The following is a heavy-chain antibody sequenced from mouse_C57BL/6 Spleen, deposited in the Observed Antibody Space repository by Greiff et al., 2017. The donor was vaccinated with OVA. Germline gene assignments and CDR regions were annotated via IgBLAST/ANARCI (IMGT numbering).Heavy chain of an antibody. CDR1: GYAFSSYW. D-gene: IGHD2-4*01. CDR2: IYPGDGDT. CDR3: ARSMITTLMDY. J-gene: IGHJ4*01. V-gene: IGHV1-80*01. Sequence: QVQLKQSGAELVKPGASVKISCKASGYAFSSYWMNWVKQRPGKGLEWIGQIYPGDGDTNYNGKFKGKATLTADKSSSTAYMQLSSLTSEDSAVYFCARSMITTLMDYWGQGTSVTVSS.